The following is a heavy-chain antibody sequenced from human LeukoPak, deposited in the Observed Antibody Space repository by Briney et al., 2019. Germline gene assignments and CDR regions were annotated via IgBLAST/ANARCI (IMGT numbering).Heavy chain of an antibody. V-gene: IGHV3-7*01. CDR1: GFTFSNFW. CDR3: ARIYCSSISCHFDY. CDR2: IKQGGSEK. J-gene: IGHJ4*02. Sequence: GGSLRLSCAASGFTFSNFWMSWVRQAPGRGLDWVANIKQGGSEKYYVNSVKGRFTISRDDAKSSLYLQMNSLRAEDTAVYYCARIYCSSISCHFDYWGQGTLVTVSS. D-gene: IGHD2-2*01.